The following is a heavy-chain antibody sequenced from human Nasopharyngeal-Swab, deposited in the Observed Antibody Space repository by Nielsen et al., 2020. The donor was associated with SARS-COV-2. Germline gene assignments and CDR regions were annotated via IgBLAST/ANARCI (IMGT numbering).Heavy chain of an antibody. D-gene: IGHD6-13*01. J-gene: IGHJ6*02. V-gene: IGHV3-11*01. CDR3: ARDRYSSSWGKDYYYGMDV. CDR1: GFTFSDYY. CDR2: ISSSGSTI. Sequence: GGSLRLSCAASGFTFSDYYMSWIRQAPGKGLVRVSYISSSGSTIYYADSVKGRFTISRDNAKNSLYLQMNSLRAEDTAEYYCARDRYSSSWGKDYYYGMDVWGQGTTVTVSS.